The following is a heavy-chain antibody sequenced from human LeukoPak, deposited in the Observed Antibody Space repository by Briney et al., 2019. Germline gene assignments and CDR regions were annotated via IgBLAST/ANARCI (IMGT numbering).Heavy chain of an antibody. D-gene: IGHD3-10*01. J-gene: IGHJ3*02. Sequence: SETLSLTCTVSGGSISSSSYYWGWIRQPPGKGLEWIGSIYYSGSTYYNPSLKSRVTISVDTSKNQFSLKLSSVTAADTAVYYCARPSAVLLWFGETRTTDAFDIWGQGTMVTVSS. V-gene: IGHV4-39*01. CDR1: GGSISSSSYY. CDR3: ARPSAVLLWFGETRTTDAFDI. CDR2: IYYSGST.